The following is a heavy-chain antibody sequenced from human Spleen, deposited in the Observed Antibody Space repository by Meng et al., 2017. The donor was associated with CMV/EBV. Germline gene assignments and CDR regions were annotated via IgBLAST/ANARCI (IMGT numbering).Heavy chain of an antibody. CDR3: ARGDSRGWPIFDY. Sequence: GESLKISCAASGFTVSNNYMSWVRQAPGKGLEWVSVIYSGGTTYYADSVKGRFTISRDNSKNTLYLQMNSLRAEDTAVYYCARGDSRGWPIFDYWGQGTLVTVSS. CDR2: IYSGGTT. D-gene: IGHD6-19*01. CDR1: GFTVSNNY. V-gene: IGHV3-53*01. J-gene: IGHJ4*02.